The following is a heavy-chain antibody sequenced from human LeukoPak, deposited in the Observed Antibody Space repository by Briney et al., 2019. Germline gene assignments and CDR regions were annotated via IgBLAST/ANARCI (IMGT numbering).Heavy chain of an antibody. Sequence: PGGSLRLSCAASGFTFSSYWMNWVRHAPGKGLVWVSRIASDGSSTTYADSVKGRFSISRDNAKNTLYLQMNSLRVEDTAVYYCATVETTVTTNWFDPWGQGTLVTVSS. V-gene: IGHV3-74*01. CDR1: GFTFSSYW. D-gene: IGHD4-17*01. CDR3: ATVETTVTTNWFDP. CDR2: IASDGSST. J-gene: IGHJ5*02.